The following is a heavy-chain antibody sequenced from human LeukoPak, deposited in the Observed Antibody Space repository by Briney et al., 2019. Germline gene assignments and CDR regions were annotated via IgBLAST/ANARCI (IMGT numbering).Heavy chain of an antibody. V-gene: IGHV1-69*13. J-gene: IGHJ6*03. CDR3: ARGSVGDYYYYMDV. CDR2: IIPIFGSA. D-gene: IGHD3-16*01. Sequence: SVKVSCKASGGTFNTFAFSWVRQVPGQGLEWMGGIIPIFGSANYAQKFQGRVTTTADESTFTAYMELSSLRSEDTAVYYCARGSVGDYYYYMDVWGKGTTVTVSS. CDR1: GGTFNTFA.